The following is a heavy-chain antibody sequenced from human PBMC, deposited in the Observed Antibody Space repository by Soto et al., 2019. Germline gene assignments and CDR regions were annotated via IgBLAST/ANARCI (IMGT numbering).Heavy chain of an antibody. CDR1: GGSISSGDSY. CDR3: ARDDYGGNSGALDI. D-gene: IGHD4-17*01. CDR2: IYFSGRT. V-gene: IGHV4-31*03. Sequence: QVQLQESGPGLVKPSETLSLTCTVAGGSISSGDSYWTWTRQHPRKGLQWIGYIYFSGRTTYNPSLTTRLSRSIHTSNNPFSLKLNSVTAADTAIYYCARDDYGGNSGALDIWGQGTMVTVSS. J-gene: IGHJ3*02.